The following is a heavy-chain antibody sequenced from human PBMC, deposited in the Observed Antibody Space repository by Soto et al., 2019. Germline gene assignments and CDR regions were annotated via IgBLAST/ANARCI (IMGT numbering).Heavy chain of an antibody. CDR1: RGSISSYY. Sequence: QVQLQESGPGLVRPSETLSLTCTVSRGSISSYYWSCIRQPPGKGLEWLGYIYYTGPTNYDPSLKSRGTISLDTSKNQFSLHLSSVTAADTAVYYCATGRYYYGSEYWGQGTLVTVSS. J-gene: IGHJ4*02. CDR3: ATGRYYYGSEY. CDR2: IYYTGPT. V-gene: IGHV4-59*01. D-gene: IGHD3-10*01.